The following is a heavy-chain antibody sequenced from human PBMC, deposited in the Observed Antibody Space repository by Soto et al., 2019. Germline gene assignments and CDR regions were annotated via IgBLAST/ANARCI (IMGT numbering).Heavy chain of an antibody. V-gene: IGHV3-30*02. CDR1: GFTFSSYS. Sequence: GGSLRLSCAASGFTFSSYSMNWVRQAPGKGLEWVAFITYGRSNKYYADSVKGRFTISRDNSKNTLYLQMNSLRAEDTAVYYCAKAYYDFWSGYYYYYYGMDVWGQGTTVTVSS. J-gene: IGHJ6*02. CDR2: ITYGRSNK. CDR3: AKAYYDFWSGYYYYYYGMDV. D-gene: IGHD3-3*01.